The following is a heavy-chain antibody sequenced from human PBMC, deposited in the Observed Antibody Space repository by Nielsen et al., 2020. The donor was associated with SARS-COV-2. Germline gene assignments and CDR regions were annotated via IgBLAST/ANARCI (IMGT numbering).Heavy chain of an antibody. J-gene: IGHJ3*02. CDR2: ISYGGSNK. Sequence: GESLKISCVASGFTFSNYGMHWVRQAPGKGLEWVAVISYGGSNKYYEDSVKGRFTISRDNSKNTLYLQMNSLRAEDTAVYYCTKDHYDNLTGYMDVFDIWGQGTMVTVSS. V-gene: IGHV3-30*18. CDR1: GFTFSNYG. D-gene: IGHD3-9*01. CDR3: TKDHYDNLTGYMDVFDI.